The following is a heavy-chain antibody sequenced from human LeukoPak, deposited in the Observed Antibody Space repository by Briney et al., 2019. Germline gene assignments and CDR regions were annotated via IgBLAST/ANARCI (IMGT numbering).Heavy chain of an antibody. D-gene: IGHD1-7*01. J-gene: IGHJ4*02. CDR1: VFTFSNYV. CDR3: AKRTGVTELHFDH. CDR2: ISENGGGA. Sequence: GGSLRLSCAASVFTFSNYVMGWVRQAQGKGLEWVSAISENGGGADYADSVRGRFTISRDNSQNTLYQQMNSLRAEDTAVYYCAKRTGVTELHFDHWGQGTLVTVSS. V-gene: IGHV3-23*01.